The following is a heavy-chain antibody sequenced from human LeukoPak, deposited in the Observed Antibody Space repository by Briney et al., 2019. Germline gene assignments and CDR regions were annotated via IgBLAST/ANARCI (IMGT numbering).Heavy chain of an antibody. CDR3: ARGGGIAAADWFDP. D-gene: IGHD6-13*01. CDR2: ISTDNGNT. V-gene: IGHV1-18*01. J-gene: IGHJ5*02. CDR1: GYTFSNYA. Sequence: ASVKVSCKASGYTFSNYAINWVRQAPGQGLEWMGCISTDNGNTNYAQKLQDRVTMTTATSTSTAYMELRSLRSNDTAMYSCARGGGIAAADWFDPWGQGTLVTVSS.